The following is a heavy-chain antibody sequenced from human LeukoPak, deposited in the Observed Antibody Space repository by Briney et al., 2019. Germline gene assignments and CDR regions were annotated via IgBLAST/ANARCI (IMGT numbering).Heavy chain of an antibody. J-gene: IGHJ4*02. D-gene: IGHD4-17*01. CDR2: IGTAGEI. V-gene: IGHV3-13*01. Sequence: GGSLRLSCAASGFTFRSYDMHWVRQATGKGLEWVSGIGTAGEIYYPGSVKGRFTISRENAKNSLYLQMNSLRAGDTAVYYCARVSPNTVTTLQYFDYWGQGTLVTVSS. CDR1: GFTFRSYD. CDR3: ARVSPNTVTTLQYFDY.